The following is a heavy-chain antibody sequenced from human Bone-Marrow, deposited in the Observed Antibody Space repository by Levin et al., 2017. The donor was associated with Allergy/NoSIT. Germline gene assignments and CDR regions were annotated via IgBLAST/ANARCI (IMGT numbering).Heavy chain of an antibody. D-gene: IGHD5-18*01. J-gene: IGHJ6*02. V-gene: IGHV3-21*01. CDR2: ISSSSSYI. Sequence: GGSLRLSCAASGFTFSSYSMNWVRQAPGKGLEWVSSISSSSSYIYYADSVKGRFTISRDNAKNSLYLQMNSLRAEDTAVYYCARDLADTAMVTSDNDYYGMDVWGQGTTVTVSS. CDR1: GFTFSSYS. CDR3: ARDLADTAMVTSDNDYYGMDV.